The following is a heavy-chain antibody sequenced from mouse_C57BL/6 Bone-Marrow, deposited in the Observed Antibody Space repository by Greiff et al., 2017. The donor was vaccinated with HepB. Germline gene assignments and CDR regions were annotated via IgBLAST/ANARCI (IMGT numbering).Heavy chain of an antibody. D-gene: IGHD1-1*01. CDR2: IDPSDSYT. V-gene: IGHV1-69*01. Sequence: QVQLQQPGAELVMPGASVKLSCKASGYTFTSYWMHWVKQRPGQGLEWIGEIDPSDSYTNYNQKFKGKSTLTVDKSSSTAYMQLSSLTSEDSAVYYCARSFFGLLRGFAWFAYWGQGTLVTVSA. J-gene: IGHJ3*01. CDR3: ARSFFGLLRGFAWFAY. CDR1: GYTFTSYW.